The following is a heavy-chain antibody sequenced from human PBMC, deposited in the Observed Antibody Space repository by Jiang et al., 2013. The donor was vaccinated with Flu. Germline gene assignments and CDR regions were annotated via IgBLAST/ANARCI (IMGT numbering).Heavy chain of an antibody. Sequence: GAEVKKPGESLKISCKGSGYVFTSFYIAWVRQMPGKGLEWMGIIYPGDSDTRYSPSFQGQVTISAGKSISTAYLQWSSLKASDTAMYYCARRYGSSGYNLDYWGQGTLVTVSS. CDR1: GYVFTSFY. D-gene: IGHD3-22*01. CDR2: IYPGDSDT. CDR3: ARRYGSSGYNLDY. J-gene: IGHJ4*02. V-gene: IGHV5-51*01.